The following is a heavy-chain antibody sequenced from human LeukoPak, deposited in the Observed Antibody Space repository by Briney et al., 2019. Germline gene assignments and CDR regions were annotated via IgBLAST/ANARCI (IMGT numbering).Heavy chain of an antibody. Sequence: GGSLRLSCAASGFTFSSYAMHWVRQAPGKGLEWVAVISYDESNKYYADSVKGRFTISRDSSKNTLYLQMNSLRAEDTAVYYCARGTASGSGGVFDYWGQGTLVTVSS. D-gene: IGHD3-10*01. CDR1: GFTFSSYA. J-gene: IGHJ4*02. CDR3: ARGTASGSGGVFDY. CDR2: ISYDESNK. V-gene: IGHV3-30*04.